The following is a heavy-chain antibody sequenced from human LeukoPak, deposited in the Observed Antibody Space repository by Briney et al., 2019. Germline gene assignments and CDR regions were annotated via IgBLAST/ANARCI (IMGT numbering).Heavy chain of an antibody. CDR1: GGSFSGYY. J-gene: IGHJ6*02. Sequence: PSETLSLTCAVYGGSFSGYYWSWIRQPPGKGLEWIGEINHSGSTNYNPSLKSRVTISVDTSKNQFSLKLSSVTAADTAVYYCARDRNYYGMDVWGQGTTVTVSS. V-gene: IGHV4-34*01. CDR2: INHSGST. CDR3: ARDRNYYGMDV.